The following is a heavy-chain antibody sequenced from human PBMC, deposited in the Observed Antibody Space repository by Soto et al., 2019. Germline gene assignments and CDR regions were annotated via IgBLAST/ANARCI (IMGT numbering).Heavy chain of an antibody. J-gene: IGHJ6*02. CDR1: GGSFSRYY. CDR3: ASQEVGGTLYYYYGMDG. D-gene: IGHD6-19*01. CDR2: INHSGST. V-gene: IGHV4-34*01. Sequence: SETMSFTCAVYGGSFSRYYWSWLRQPPGKGLEWIGEINHSGSTKYNPSLQSRVTISVDTSTKQFSLKLSSVTAADAAVYYCASQEVGGTLYYYYGMDGWSQGTTVTVSS.